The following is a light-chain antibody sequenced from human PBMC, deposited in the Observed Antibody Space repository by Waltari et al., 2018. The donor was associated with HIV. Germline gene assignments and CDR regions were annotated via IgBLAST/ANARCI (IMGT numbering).Light chain of an antibody. CDR1: QSISTW. CDR2: KAS. CDR3: QHYSSYSRT. V-gene: IGKV1-5*03. Sequence: IQMTQSPSTVSASVGAGATITCRASQSISTWLAWYQQKPGKAPNLLIYKASTLESGVPSRFSGSGSGTEFTLTISSLQPDDFATYFCQHYSSYSRTFGQGTKLEIK. J-gene: IGKJ2*01.